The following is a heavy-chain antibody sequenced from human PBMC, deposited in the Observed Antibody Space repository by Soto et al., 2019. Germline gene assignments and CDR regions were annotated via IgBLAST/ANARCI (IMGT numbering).Heavy chain of an antibody. CDR2: ISSSRSYI. Sequence: PGGSLRLSCAASGFTFSSYSMNWVRQAPGKGLEWVSSISSSRSYIYYADSVKGRFTISRDNAKNSLYLQMNSLRAEDTAVYYCARDPTLTAPLFDYWGQGTLVTVSS. CDR3: ARDPTLTAPLFDY. V-gene: IGHV3-21*01. CDR1: GFTFSSYS. D-gene: IGHD5-18*01. J-gene: IGHJ4*02.